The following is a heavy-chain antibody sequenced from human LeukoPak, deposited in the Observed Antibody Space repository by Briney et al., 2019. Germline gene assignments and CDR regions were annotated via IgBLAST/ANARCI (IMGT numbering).Heavy chain of an antibody. CDR2: IIPIFGTA. J-gene: IGHJ5*02. Sequence: SVKVSCKASGGTFSSYAISWVRQAPGQGLEWMGGIIPIFGTANYAQKFQGRVTITADESTSTAYMELSSLRSEDTAAYYCASAVRWFGEFRSWGQGTLVTVSS. CDR3: ASAVRWFGEFRS. D-gene: IGHD3-10*01. V-gene: IGHV1-69*13. CDR1: GGTFSSYA.